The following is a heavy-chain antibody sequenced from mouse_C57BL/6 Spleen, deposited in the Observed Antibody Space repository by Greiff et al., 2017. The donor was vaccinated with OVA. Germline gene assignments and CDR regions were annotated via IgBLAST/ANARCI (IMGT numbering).Heavy chain of an antibody. CDR2: ISYDGSN. Sequence: ESGPGLVKPSQSLSLTCSVTGYSITSGYYWNWIRQFPGNKLEWMGNISYDGSNNYNPSLKNRISITRDTSKNQFFLKLNSVTTEDSATYYCARHFSFDYWGQGTTLTVSS. J-gene: IGHJ2*01. V-gene: IGHV3-6*01. CDR3: ARHFSFDY. CDR1: GYSITSGYY.